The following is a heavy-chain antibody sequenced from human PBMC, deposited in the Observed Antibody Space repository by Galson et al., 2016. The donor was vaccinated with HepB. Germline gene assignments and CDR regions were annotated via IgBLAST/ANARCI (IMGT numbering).Heavy chain of an antibody. D-gene: IGHD3-10*01. CDR2: IFYDGSNK. Sequence: SLRLSCAASGFTFSRSAMNWVRQAPGKGLEWMAVIFYDGSNKYYADSVKGRFTISRDNSKNTLYLQVNSLRTEDTAVYYCARSGVAPRAYYYYGLDVWGQGTTVTVSS. J-gene: IGHJ6*02. V-gene: IGHV3-30*04. CDR1: GFTFSRSA. CDR3: ARSGVAPRAYYYYGLDV.